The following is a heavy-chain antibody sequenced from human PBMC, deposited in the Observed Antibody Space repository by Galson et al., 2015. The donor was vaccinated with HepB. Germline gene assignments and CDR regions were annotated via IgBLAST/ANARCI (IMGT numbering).Heavy chain of an antibody. D-gene: IGHD6-13*01. Sequence: SLRLSCAASGFTFSSYAMHWVRQAPGKGLEWVAVISYDGSNKYYADSVKGRFTISRDNSKNTLYLQMNSLRAEDTAVYYCARVSASIAAAGRFQHWGQGTLATVSS. CDR1: GFTFSSYA. J-gene: IGHJ1*01. CDR3: ARVSASIAAAGRFQH. V-gene: IGHV3-30*04. CDR2: ISYDGSNK.